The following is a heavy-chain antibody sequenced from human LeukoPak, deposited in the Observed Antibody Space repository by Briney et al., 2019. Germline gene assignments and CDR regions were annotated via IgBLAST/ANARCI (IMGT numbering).Heavy chain of an antibody. J-gene: IGHJ4*02. CDR1: GFTFSSYA. D-gene: IGHD3-3*01. V-gene: IGHV3-23*01. CDR2: ISGSGDNT. Sequence: GGSLRLSCAASGFTFSSYAMSWVRQAPGKGLEWVSAISGSGDNTYYADSVKGRFTISRDNSKNTLYLQMNSLRAEDTAVYYRAKEVEWLPRYWGRGTLVTVSS. CDR3: AKEVEWLPRY.